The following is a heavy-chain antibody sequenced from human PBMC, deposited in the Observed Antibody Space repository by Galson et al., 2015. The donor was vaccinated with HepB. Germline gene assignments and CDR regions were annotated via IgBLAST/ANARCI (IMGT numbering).Heavy chain of an antibody. D-gene: IGHD5-18*01. CDR1: GFTFSSYS. CDR2: ISSSSSTI. J-gene: IGHJ4*02. Sequence: SLRLSCAASGFTFSSYSMNWVRQAPGKGLEWVSYISSSSSTIYYADSVKGRFTISRDNAKNSLYLQMNSLRDEDTAVYYCASQVRLWFPPDALFDYWGQGTLVTVSS. V-gene: IGHV3-48*02. CDR3: ASQVRLWFPPDALFDY.